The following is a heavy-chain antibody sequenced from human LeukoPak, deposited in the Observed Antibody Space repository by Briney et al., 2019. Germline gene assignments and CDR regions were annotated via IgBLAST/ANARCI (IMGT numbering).Heavy chain of an antibody. CDR2: IDGGGVYT. Sequence: GGPLRLSCTATGFTFSNYGVSWVRQAPGKGLEWVSAIDGGGVYTFYADSVRGRFTISRDNSKNTLYLQMNSLRGDDTAVYYCVKRKDVSGTTAAFDYWGQGALVTVSS. J-gene: IGHJ4*02. V-gene: IGHV3-23*01. CDR1: GFTFSNYG. CDR3: VKRKDVSGTTAAFDY. D-gene: IGHD1-1*01.